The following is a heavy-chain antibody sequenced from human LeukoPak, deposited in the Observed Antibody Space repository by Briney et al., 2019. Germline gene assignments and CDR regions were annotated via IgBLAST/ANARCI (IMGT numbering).Heavy chain of an antibody. CDR1: GGSISSYY. CDR3: VRDAGLGYCSGGSCYLTKDYYGMDV. D-gene: IGHD2-15*01. Sequence: KPSETLSLTCTVSGGSISSYYWSWIRQPAGKGLEWLGRIYTSGSTNYNPSLKSRVTMSVDTSKNQFSLKLSSVTAADTAVYYCVRDAGLGYCSGGSCYLTKDYYGMDVWGQGTTVTVSS. J-gene: IGHJ6*02. V-gene: IGHV4-4*07. CDR2: IYTSGST.